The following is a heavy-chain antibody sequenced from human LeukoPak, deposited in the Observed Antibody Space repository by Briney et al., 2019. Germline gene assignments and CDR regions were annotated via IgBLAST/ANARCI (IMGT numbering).Heavy chain of an antibody. D-gene: IGHD3-22*01. CDR1: GFTFSIYA. CDR2: ISGGGGST. J-gene: IGHJ4*02. CDR3: AKGRYDSSGYFYFDS. Sequence: GGSLRLSCAASGFTFSIYAMSWVRQAPGKGLERVSASVISGGGGSTYYADSVKGRFTISRDNSKNALFLQMNSLRADDTAVYYCAKGRYDSSGYFYFDSWGQGTLVTVSS. V-gene: IGHV3-23*01.